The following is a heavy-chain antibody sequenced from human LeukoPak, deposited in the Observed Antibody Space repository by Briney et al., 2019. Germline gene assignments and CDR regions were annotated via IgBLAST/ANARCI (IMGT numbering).Heavy chain of an antibody. J-gene: IGHJ3*02. V-gene: IGHV4-34*01. CDR3: AREGIVVVPAAMLHAFDI. Sequence: PLETLSLTCAVYGGSFSGYYWSWIRQPPGKGLEWIGEINHSGSTNYNPSLKSRVTISVDTSKNQFSLKLSSVTAADTAVYYCAREGIVVVPAAMLHAFDIWGQGTIVTVSS. CDR2: INHSGST. D-gene: IGHD2-2*01. CDR1: GGSFSGYY.